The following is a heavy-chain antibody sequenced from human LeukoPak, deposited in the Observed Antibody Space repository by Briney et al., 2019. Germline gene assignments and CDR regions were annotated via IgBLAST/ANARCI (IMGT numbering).Heavy chain of an antibody. CDR3: AREVRGAAGKPMYYFDY. J-gene: IGHJ4*02. CDR2: IYYSGST. Sequence: NPSETLSLTCTVSGGSISSYYWSWIRQPPGKGLEWIGYIYYSGSTNYNPSLKSRVTISVDTSKNQFSLKLSSVTAADTAVYYCAREVRGAAGKPMYYFDYWGQGTLVTVSS. CDR1: GGSISSYY. D-gene: IGHD3-10*01. V-gene: IGHV4-59*12.